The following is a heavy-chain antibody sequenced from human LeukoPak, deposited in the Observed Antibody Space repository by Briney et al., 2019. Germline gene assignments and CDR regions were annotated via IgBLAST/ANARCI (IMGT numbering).Heavy chain of an antibody. V-gene: IGHV3-11*04. Sequence: GGSLRLSCAASGFTFSDYYMSGIRQAPGKGLEWLSCISSSGRTIYYADSVKGRFTISRDNAKNSLYLQMSSLRVEDTAVYYCARWRGGMGLLNPPYFDYWGLGTLVTVSS. D-gene: IGHD3-3*01. CDR1: GFTFSDYY. CDR3: ARWRGGMGLLNPPYFDY. CDR2: ISSSGRTI. J-gene: IGHJ4*02.